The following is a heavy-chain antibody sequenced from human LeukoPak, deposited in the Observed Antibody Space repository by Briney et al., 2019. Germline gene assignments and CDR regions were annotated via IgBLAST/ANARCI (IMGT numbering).Heavy chain of an antibody. CDR3: ARDQKGVFDY. CDR1: GFSFSTYW. CDR2: IKQDGSDK. V-gene: IGHV3-7*01. D-gene: IGHD3-10*01. Sequence: GESLRLSCAASGFSFSTYWMTWVRQAPGKGLEWVANIKQDGSDKYFVDSVKGRFTISRDNAKNSLYLQMNSLRAEDTAVYYCARDQKGVFDYWGQGTLVTVSS. J-gene: IGHJ4*02.